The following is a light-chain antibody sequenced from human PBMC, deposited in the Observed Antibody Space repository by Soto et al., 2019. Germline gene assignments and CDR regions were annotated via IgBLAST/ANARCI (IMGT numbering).Light chain of an antibody. J-gene: IGKJ4*01. Sequence: EIVMTQSPATLSVSAGERATLSCRASQSVSSNLAWYQQKPGQAPRLLIYGASTRATGIPARFSGSGSGTDFTLTISRLEPEDFAVYYCQQYGSSPQTFGGGTKVDI. CDR2: GAS. CDR1: QSVSSN. CDR3: QQYGSSPQT. V-gene: IGKV3-20*01.